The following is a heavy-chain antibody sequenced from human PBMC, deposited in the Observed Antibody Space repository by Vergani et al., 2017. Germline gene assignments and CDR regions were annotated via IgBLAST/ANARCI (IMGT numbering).Heavy chain of an antibody. V-gene: IGHV1-18*01. CDR1: GYTFTSYG. D-gene: IGHD5-24*01. J-gene: IGHJ4*02. CDR2: ISAYNGNT. Sequence: QVQLVQSGAEVKKPGASVKVSCKASGYTFTSYGISWVRQAPGQGLEWMGWISAYNGNTNYAQKFQGRVTITADESTSTAYMELSSLRSEDTAVYYCARAADGYKGYYFDYWGQGTLVTVSS. CDR3: ARAADGYKGYYFDY.